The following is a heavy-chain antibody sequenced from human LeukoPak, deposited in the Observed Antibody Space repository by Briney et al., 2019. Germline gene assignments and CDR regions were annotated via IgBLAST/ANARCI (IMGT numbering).Heavy chain of an antibody. D-gene: IGHD1-1*01. J-gene: IGHJ4*02. V-gene: IGHV4-61*01. Sequence: SETLSLTCTVSGGSVSGGNYYCSWIRQSPGKGLEWIGYIHYSGSTVYNPSLKCRVTMSIDTSKNQFSLNLSPVTAADTAVYYCARTGSTGGYWGQGTLVTVSS. CDR2: IHYSGST. CDR3: ARTGSTGGY. CDR1: GGSVSGGNYY.